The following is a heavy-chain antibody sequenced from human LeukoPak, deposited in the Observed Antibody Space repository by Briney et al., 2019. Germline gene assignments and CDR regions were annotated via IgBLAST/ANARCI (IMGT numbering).Heavy chain of an antibody. D-gene: IGHD4-23*01. CDR2: IYYSGST. V-gene: IGHV4-39*01. CDR1: GGSISSSSYY. Sequence: PSETLSLTCTVSGGSISSSSYYWGWIRQPPGKGLEWIGSIYYSGSTYYNPSLKSRVTISVDTSKNQFSLKLSSVTAADTAVFYCARHDGGQCDYWGQGTLVTVSS. J-gene: IGHJ4*02. CDR3: ARHDGGQCDY.